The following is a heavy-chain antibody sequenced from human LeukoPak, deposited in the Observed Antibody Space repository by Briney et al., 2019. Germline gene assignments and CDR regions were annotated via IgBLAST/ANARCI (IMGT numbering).Heavy chain of an antibody. CDR2: ISYDGSNK. CDR3: AKDLSYGMDV. V-gene: IGHV3-30-3*01. CDR1: GFTFSSYA. Sequence: GGSLRLSCAASGFTFSSYAMNWVRQAPGKGLEWVAFISYDGSNKYYADSVKGRFTISRDNSKNTLYLQMNSLRAEDTAVYYCAKDLSYGMDVWGQGTTVTVSS. J-gene: IGHJ6*02.